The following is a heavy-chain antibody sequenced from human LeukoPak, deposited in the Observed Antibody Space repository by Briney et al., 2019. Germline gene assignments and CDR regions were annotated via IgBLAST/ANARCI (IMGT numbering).Heavy chain of an antibody. J-gene: IGHJ4*02. CDR3: TDKYSYDY. Sequence: GGSLRLSCAASGFTFSSYAMSWVRQAPGKGLEWVSTISGNGGDTYYADSVKGRFTISRDNSENTLYLQMNSLRAEDTAVYYCTDKYSYDYWGQGTLVTVSS. V-gene: IGHV3-23*01. CDR1: GFTFSSYA. CDR2: ISGNGGDT. D-gene: IGHD5-18*01.